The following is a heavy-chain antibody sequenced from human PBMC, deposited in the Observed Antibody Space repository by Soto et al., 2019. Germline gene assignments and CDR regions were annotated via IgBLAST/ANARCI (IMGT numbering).Heavy chain of an antibody. CDR2: IYPGDSDT. CDR3: ATSARRYYYGVDV. J-gene: IGHJ6*02. Sequence: PGESLKISCKGSGYSFTSCWIGWVRQMPGKGLEWMGIIYPGDSDTRYSPSFQGQVTISADKSISTAYLQWSSLKASDTAMYYCATSARRYYYGVDVWGQGTTVTVSS. V-gene: IGHV5-51*01. CDR1: GYSFTSCW.